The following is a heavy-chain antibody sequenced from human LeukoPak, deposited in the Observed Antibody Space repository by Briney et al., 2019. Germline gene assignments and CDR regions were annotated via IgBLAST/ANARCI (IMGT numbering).Heavy chain of an antibody. J-gene: IGHJ6*02. Sequence: ASVKVSCKASGYTFTSYDINWVRQATGQGLEWMGWMNPNSGNTGYAQKFQGRVTMTRDTSISTAYMELSRLRSDDTAVYYCARGELVITFGGVIVLGSMDVWGQGTTVTVSS. CDR2: MNPNSGNT. V-gene: IGHV1-8*01. D-gene: IGHD3-16*02. CDR1: GYTFTSYD. CDR3: ARGELVITFGGVIVLGSMDV.